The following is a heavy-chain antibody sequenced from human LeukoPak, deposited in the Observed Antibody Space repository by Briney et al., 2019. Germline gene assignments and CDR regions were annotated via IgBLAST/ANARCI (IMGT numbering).Heavy chain of an antibody. CDR3: ARNQIQSYYYGMDV. CDR1: GFTFSIYS. CDR2: ISSSSSYI. J-gene: IGHJ6*02. D-gene: IGHD1-14*01. V-gene: IGHV3-21*01. Sequence: GGSLRLSCAASGFTFSIYSMNWVRQAPGKGLEWVSSISSSSSYIYYADSVKGRFTISRDNAKNSLYLQMNSLRAEDTAVYYCARNQIQSYYYGMDVWGQGTTVTVSS.